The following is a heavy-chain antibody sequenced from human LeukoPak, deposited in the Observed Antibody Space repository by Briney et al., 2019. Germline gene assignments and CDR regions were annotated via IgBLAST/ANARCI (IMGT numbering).Heavy chain of an antibody. CDR2: IYYSGST. J-gene: IGHJ4*02. D-gene: IGHD6-13*01. CDR3: AIIAAAGTVDY. CDR1: GGSISSYY. Sequence: PSETLSLTCTVSGGSISSYYWRWIRQPPGKGLEWIGYIYYSGSTNYNPSLKSRVTISVDTSKNQFSLKLSSVTAADTAVYYCAIIAAAGTVDYWGQGTLVTVSS. V-gene: IGHV4-59*01.